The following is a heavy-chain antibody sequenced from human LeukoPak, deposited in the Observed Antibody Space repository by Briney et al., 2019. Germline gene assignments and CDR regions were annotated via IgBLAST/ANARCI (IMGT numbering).Heavy chain of an antibody. CDR3: ARAEGYCSADSCYGDWFDP. J-gene: IGHJ5*02. CDR1: GFTFSTYW. V-gene: IGHV3-74*01. CDR2: INSDGSQT. D-gene: IGHD2-15*01. Sequence: GGSLRLSCAASGFTFSTYWMHWVRQVPGKGLVWVSLINSDGSQTNYADSVKGRFTISRDNANNTLYLQMNSLRAGDTAMYFCARAEGYCSADSCYGDWFDPWGQGTLVTVSS.